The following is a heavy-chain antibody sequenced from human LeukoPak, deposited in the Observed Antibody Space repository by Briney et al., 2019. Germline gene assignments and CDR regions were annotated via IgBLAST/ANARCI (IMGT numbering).Heavy chain of an antibody. D-gene: IGHD2-15*01. J-gene: IGHJ5*02. V-gene: IGHV4-39*01. CDR1: GGSISGSSYY. Sequence: SETLSLTCTVSGGSISGSSYYWRWIRQPPGKGLEWIGSMYYSGSTYYNPSLKSRVTVSVDTSKNQFSLKLSSVTAADTAVYYCARGVLVVVATWFDPWGQGTLVTVSS. CDR3: ARGVLVVVATWFDP. CDR2: MYYSGST.